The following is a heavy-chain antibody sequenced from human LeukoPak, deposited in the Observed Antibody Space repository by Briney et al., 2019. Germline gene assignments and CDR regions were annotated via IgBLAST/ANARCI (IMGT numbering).Heavy chain of an antibody. D-gene: IGHD3-10*01. V-gene: IGHV3-7*03. CDR1: GFNFSSYW. CDR2: IKQDGSEK. J-gene: IGHJ4*02. CDR3: ARDRRGPFDY. Sequence: GGSLRLSCAASGFNFSSYWMSWVRQAPGKGLEGVANIKQDGSEKYYVDSVKGRFTISRDNAKNSLYLQMNSLRAEDTAVYYCARDRRGPFDYWGQGSLVTVSS.